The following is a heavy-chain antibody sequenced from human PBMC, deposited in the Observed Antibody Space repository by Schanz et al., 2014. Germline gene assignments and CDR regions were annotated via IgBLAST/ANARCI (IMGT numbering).Heavy chain of an antibody. V-gene: IGHV1-46*01. CDR3: ARGGGPEDVFDV. CDR1: GYTFVSYS. Sequence: QVLQVQSGSELKKPGASVKVSCKASGYTFVSYSMHWVRQAPGQGLEWMGIINPSGGGTSYALRFQDRVTVTRDTSRSTVYMELSSLRSDDTAVYYCARGGGPEDVFDVWGQGTMVTVSP. D-gene: IGHD5-12*01. CDR2: INPSGGGT. J-gene: IGHJ3*01.